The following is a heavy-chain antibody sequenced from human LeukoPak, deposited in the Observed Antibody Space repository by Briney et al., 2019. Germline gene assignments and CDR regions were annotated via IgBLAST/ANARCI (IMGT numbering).Heavy chain of an antibody. J-gene: IGHJ4*02. CDR3: ARTSPTSHFDF. D-gene: IGHD3-16*01. CDR2: INGDGRSS. CDR1: GFTFTTYW. V-gene: IGHV3-74*01. Sequence: GGSLRLSCAASGFTFTTYWMHWVRQAPGKGLVWVSRINGDGRSSNYADSVKGRFTISRDNARNTSYLQMNSLRAEDTALYYCARTSPTSHFDFWGQGTLVTVSS.